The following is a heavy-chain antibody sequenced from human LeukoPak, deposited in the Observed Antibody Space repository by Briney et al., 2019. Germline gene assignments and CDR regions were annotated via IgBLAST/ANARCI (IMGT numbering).Heavy chain of an antibody. CDR1: GFTFSSYA. V-gene: IGHV3-23*01. Sequence: PGGSLRLSCAASGFTFSSYAMSWVRQAPGKGLEWVSAISGSGGSTYYADSVKGRFTISRDNSKNTLYLQMNSLRAEDTAVYYCAKDPRYCSGGSCYSTAFDIWGQGTMVTVSS. D-gene: IGHD2-15*01. CDR2: ISGSGGST. J-gene: IGHJ3*02. CDR3: AKDPRYCSGGSCYSTAFDI.